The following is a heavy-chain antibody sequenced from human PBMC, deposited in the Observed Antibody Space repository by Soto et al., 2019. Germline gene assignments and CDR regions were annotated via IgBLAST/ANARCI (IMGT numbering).Heavy chain of an antibody. Sequence: PGESLNICCKVSGYTFTSCCIDWLRQIPGKGLEWMGIIYPGDSDTRYRPSFQGQVTSSADKSSITAYLQWSSLKASEAAMDYGARQRHTHRSSGGGRDYWGQGTLVPVSS. D-gene: IGHD6-6*01. V-gene: IGHV5-51*01. CDR2: IYPGDSDT. J-gene: IGHJ4*02. CDR1: GYTFTSCC. CDR3: ARQRHTHRSSGGGRDY.